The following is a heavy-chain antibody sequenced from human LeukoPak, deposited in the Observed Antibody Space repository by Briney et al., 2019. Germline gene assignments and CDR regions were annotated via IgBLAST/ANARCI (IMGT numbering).Heavy chain of an antibody. V-gene: IGHV3-43*01. J-gene: IGHJ5*02. CDR2: INRRGHT. CDR1: GFTFDRFT. Sequence: PGGSLRPSCAASGFTFDRFTIHWVRQTPGKGLEWVSLINRRGHTFYADSVKGRFTISRDNAKNSLYLQMNSLRAEDTAVYYCAVYGSGFNPWGQGTLVTVSS. D-gene: IGHD3-10*01. CDR3: AVYGSGFNP.